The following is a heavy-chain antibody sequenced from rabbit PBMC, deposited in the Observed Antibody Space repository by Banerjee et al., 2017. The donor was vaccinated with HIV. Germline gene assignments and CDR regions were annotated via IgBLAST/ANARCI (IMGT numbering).Heavy chain of an antibody. Sequence: QEQLKESGGGLVQPGGSLKLSCKASGFDFSSYAITWVRQASGKGLEYIGYITYRGSAYYASWVNGRFTISRENTQNTLYLQLNSLTAADTATYFCARSVPGYGWDLWGPGTLVTV. D-gene: IGHD7-1*01. J-gene: IGHJ4*01. CDR2: ITYRGSA. CDR3: ARSVPGYGWDL. CDR1: GFDFSSYA. V-gene: IGHV1S29*01.